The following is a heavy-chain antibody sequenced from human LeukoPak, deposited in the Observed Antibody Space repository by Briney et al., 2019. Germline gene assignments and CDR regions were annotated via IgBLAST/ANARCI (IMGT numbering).Heavy chain of an antibody. CDR3: ARHTRTYYYDSSDYYSGAFDI. D-gene: IGHD3-22*01. CDR2: ISYSGST. Sequence: SETLSLTCTVSGGSISSSSYYWGWIRQPPGKGLEWIGRISYSGSTYYNPSLKSRVTVSVDTSKNQFSLKLSSVTAADTAVYYCARHTRTYYYDSSDYYSGAFDIWGQGTMVTVSS. CDR1: GGSISSSSYY. V-gene: IGHV4-39*01. J-gene: IGHJ3*02.